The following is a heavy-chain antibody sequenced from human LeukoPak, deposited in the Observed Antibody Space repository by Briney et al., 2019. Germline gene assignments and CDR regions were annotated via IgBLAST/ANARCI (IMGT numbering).Heavy chain of an antibody. CDR1: GFTFDDYF. J-gene: IGHJ3*02. V-gene: IGHV3-20*04. Sequence: PGGSLRLSCAASGFTFDDYFMSWVRQAPGKGLEWVSAINWNGGSTGYADSVKGRFTISRDNAKNSLYLQMNSLRAEDTALYYCAKDMAYSYYYDSSGAFDIWGQGTMVTVSS. CDR3: AKDMAYSYYYDSSGAFDI. D-gene: IGHD3-22*01. CDR2: INWNGGST.